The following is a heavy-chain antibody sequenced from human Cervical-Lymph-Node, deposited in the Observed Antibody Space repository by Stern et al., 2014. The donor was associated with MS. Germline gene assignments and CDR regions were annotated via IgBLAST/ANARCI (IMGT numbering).Heavy chain of an antibody. J-gene: IGHJ4*02. D-gene: IGHD2-2*01. CDR3: ATHAPGVVPAALDY. Sequence: QVTLKESGPTLVKPTQTLTLTCTFSGVSLSTSGVGVGWIRQPPGKALDWLGFIYWDDSKRYSPSLKNRLTITKDTSKNQVVLTMNNMDPVDTATFYCATHAPGVVPAALDYWGQGTLVTVS. CDR1: GVSLSTSGVG. V-gene: IGHV2-5*02. CDR2: IYWDDSK.